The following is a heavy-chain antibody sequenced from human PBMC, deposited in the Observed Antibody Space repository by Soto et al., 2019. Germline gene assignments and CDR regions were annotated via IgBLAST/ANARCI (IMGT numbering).Heavy chain of an antibody. J-gene: IGHJ4*02. CDR3: ARGGGFCGADCYKGGIDY. V-gene: IGHV3-30-3*01. D-gene: IGHD2-21*02. CDR2: ISYDGSDK. Sequence: LRLSCAASGFTFSPYTMHWVRQTPGKGLEWVAVISYDGSDKYYADSVRGRFTISRDNSKNTLFLQMNSLRAEDTALYYCARGGGFCGADCYKGGIDYWGQGTLVTVSS. CDR1: GFTFSPYT.